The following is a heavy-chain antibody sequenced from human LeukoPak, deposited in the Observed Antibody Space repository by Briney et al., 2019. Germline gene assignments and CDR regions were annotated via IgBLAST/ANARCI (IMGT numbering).Heavy chain of an antibody. Sequence: VASVRVSCTASGYTFTSYYMHWVRQAPGQGLEWMGWINPQSGVTNYAQKFQGRVTMTRDTSISTAYMEVSRLRSDDTAVYYCTREEKVDWGQGTLVTVSS. V-gene: IGHV1-2*02. CDR3: TREEKVD. CDR2: INPQSGVT. J-gene: IGHJ4*02. CDR1: GYTFTSYY.